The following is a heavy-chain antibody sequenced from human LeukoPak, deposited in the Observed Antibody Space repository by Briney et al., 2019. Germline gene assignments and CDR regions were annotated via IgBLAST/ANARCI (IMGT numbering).Heavy chain of an antibody. CDR1: GYTFSSYG. CDR3: ARDRRYYGSGSYYGDNWFDP. V-gene: IGHV1-18*01. Sequence: GASVKLFCKASGYTFSSYGISWVRQGPGQGLDWMGWISGYNGNTNYAQKVQGRVTMTTDTSTSTAYMELRSLRSDDTAVYYCARDRRYYGSGSYYGDNWFDPWGQGTLVTVSS. J-gene: IGHJ5*02. CDR2: ISGYNGNT. D-gene: IGHD3-10*01.